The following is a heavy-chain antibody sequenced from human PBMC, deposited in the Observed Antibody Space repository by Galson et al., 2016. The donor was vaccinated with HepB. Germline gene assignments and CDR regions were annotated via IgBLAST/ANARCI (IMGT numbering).Heavy chain of an antibody. J-gene: IGHJ4*02. CDR2: ISASSTYI. D-gene: IGHD3-10*01. V-gene: IGHV3-21*01. CDR1: GFTFSSYT. CDR3: ARDDRNYFGSGRYMGQSYFDY. Sequence: SLRLSCAASGFTFSSYTMNWVRQAPGKGLEWVSSISASSTYIFYAYADSLKGRFTISRDNAKNSLYLQMNSLRAEDTAVYYCARDDRNYFGSGRYMGQSYFDYWGQGTLVTVSS.